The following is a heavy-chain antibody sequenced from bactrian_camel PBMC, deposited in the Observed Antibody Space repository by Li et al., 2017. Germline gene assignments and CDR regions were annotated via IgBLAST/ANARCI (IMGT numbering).Heavy chain of an antibody. CDR1: GFAFSSYD. D-gene: IGHD3*01. J-gene: IGHJ6*01. CDR2: IRGDSVNA. CDR3: VRAVPSYTDYGPVGY. V-gene: IGHV3S40*01. Sequence: VQLVESGGGLVQPGGSLRLSCAASGFAFSSYDMSWVRQAPGEGLEWVSSIRGDSVNAYYADSVKGRFTISRDDAKNTLFLQMNSLKPEDTAVYYCVRAVPSYTDYGPVGYCGQGTQVTVS.